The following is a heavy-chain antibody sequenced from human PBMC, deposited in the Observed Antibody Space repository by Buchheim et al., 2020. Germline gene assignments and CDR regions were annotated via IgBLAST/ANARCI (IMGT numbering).Heavy chain of an antibody. V-gene: IGHV1-18*01. Sequence: QVQLVQSGKEVKKPGASVKVSCKASGYTFTTYGISWVRQAPGQGLEWMGGINTNNGNRKYAENFKGRVTMTTDRFTSPAYMELRSLTSDDTAIYYCARVLDDFWSGLGYWGQGTL. CDR1: GYTFTTYG. CDR2: INTNNGNR. J-gene: IGHJ4*02. D-gene: IGHD3-3*01. CDR3: ARVLDDFWSGLGY.